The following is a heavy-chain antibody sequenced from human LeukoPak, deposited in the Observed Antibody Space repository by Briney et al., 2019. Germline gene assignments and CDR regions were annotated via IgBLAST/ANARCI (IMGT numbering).Heavy chain of an antibody. Sequence: SETLSLTCAVSGGSISSGGYSWSWLRQPPGKGLEWIGYIYHSGSTYYNPSLKSRVTISVDRSKNQFSLKLSSVTAADTAVYYCARTAAGTGWFDPWGQGTLVTVSS. V-gene: IGHV4-30-2*01. CDR1: GGSISSGGYS. D-gene: IGHD6-13*01. J-gene: IGHJ5*02. CDR2: IYHSGST. CDR3: ARTAAGTGWFDP.